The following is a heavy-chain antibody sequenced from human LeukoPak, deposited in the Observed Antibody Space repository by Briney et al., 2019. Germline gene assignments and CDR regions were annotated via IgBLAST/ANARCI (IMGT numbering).Heavy chain of an antibody. CDR3: ARAGHDSSGYSFRLDY. D-gene: IGHD3-22*01. J-gene: IGHJ4*02. CDR2: INPSSGDT. V-gene: IGHV1-2*02. Sequence: GASVKVSCKTSGYTFAGHHIHWVRQAPGQGLEWMGWINPSSGDTKYAQNFQDRVIMTRGTSISTAYMDLSRLSSDDTAIYYCARAGHDSSGYSFRLDYWGQGTLVTVSS. CDR1: GYTFAGHH.